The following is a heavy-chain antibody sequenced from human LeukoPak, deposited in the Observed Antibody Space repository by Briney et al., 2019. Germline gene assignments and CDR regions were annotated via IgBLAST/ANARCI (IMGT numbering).Heavy chain of an antibody. CDR3: ARGVGERYSSGWYSDRYYFDY. CDR1: GGSFSGYY. V-gene: IGHV4-34*01. CDR2: INHSGST. Sequence: SETLSLTCAVYGGSFSGYYWSWIRQPPGKGLEWIGEINHSGSTNYNPSLKSRVTISVDTSKSQFSLKLSSVTAADTAVYYCARGVGERYSSGWYSDRYYFDYWGQGTLVTVSS. D-gene: IGHD6-19*01. J-gene: IGHJ4*02.